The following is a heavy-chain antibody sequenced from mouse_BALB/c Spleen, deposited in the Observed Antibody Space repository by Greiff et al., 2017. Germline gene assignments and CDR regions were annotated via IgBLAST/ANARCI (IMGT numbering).Heavy chain of an antibody. CDR1: GFTFSSYA. CDR3: ARDDYDPHFDY. Sequence: EVQLVESGGGLVKPGGSLKLSCAASGFTFSSYAMSWVRQTPEKRLEWVASISSGGSTYYPDSVKGRFTISRDNARNILYLQMSSLRSEDTAMYYCARDDYDPHFDYWGQGTTLTVSS. J-gene: IGHJ2*01. D-gene: IGHD2-4*01. V-gene: IGHV5-6-5*01. CDR2: ISSGGST.